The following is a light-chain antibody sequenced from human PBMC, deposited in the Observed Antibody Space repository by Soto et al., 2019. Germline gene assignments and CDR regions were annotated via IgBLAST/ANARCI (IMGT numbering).Light chain of an antibody. CDR1: SSDVGSHNY. J-gene: IGLJ3*02. Sequence: QSALTQPASVSGSPGQSITISCTGTSSDVGSHNYVSWYQHHPGKAPKLLVFDVTNRPSGVSDRLSASKSGNTASLTISGLQAEDEAEYYCSSYTNRNTPWVFGGGTKLTVL. CDR3: SSYTNRNTPWV. V-gene: IGLV2-14*03. CDR2: DVT.